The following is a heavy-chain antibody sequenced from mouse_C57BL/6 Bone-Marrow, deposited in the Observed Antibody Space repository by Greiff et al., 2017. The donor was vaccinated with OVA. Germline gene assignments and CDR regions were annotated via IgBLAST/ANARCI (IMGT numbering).Heavy chain of an antibody. CDR3: ASWEGNPAWFAY. V-gene: IGHV1-81*01. D-gene: IGHD2-1*01. J-gene: IGHJ3*01. Sequence: QVQLQQPGAELARPGASVKLSCKASGYTFTSYGISWVKQRTGQGLEWIGEIYPRSGNTSYNEKFKGKATLTADKSSSTAYMELRSLTSEDSAVYFCASWEGNPAWFAYWGQGTLVTVSA. CDR1: GYTFTSYG. CDR2: IYPRSGNT.